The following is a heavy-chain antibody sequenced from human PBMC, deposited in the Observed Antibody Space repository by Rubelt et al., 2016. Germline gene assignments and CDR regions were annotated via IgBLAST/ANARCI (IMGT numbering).Heavy chain of an antibody. J-gene: IGHJ5*02. CDR1: EFTFSTYA. Sequence: GSGGGLVQPGGSLRLSCVPSEFTFSTYAMNWVRQAPGKGLEWVGRIKSKSDGGTTDYAAPVNGRFTISRDDSKNTLYLQMNSLKAEDTAVYFCTTGEVMEDRWGQGTLVTVSS. CDR3: TTGEVMEDR. V-gene: IGHV3-15*01. D-gene: IGHD2-21*01. CDR2: IKSKSDGGTT.